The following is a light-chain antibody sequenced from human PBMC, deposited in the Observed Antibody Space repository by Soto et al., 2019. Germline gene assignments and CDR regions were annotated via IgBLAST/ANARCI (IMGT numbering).Light chain of an antibody. CDR1: QDISDY. V-gene: IGKV1-9*01. J-gene: IGKJ4*01. CDR3: QQLNSYPLT. CDR2: AAS. Sequence: DIQLTQSKSFLSASVGDRVTITCLASQDISDYLAWYQQRPGKAPKLLIYAASTLQSGVPSRFSGSGSGTEFTLTISSLQPEDFATYSCQQLNSYPLTFGGGTKVDIK.